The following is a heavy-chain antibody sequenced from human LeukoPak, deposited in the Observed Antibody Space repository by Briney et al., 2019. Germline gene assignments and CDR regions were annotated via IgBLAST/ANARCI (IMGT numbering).Heavy chain of an antibody. CDR3: ARGEGAITFGG. CDR1: GGSISSSSYY. D-gene: IGHD1-20*01. Sequence: SETLSLTCTVPGGSISSSSYYWGWIRQPPGKGLEWIGSIYYSGSTYYNPSLKSRVTISVDTSKNQFSLKLSSVTAADTAVYYCARGEGAITFGGWGQGTLVTVSS. J-gene: IGHJ4*02. V-gene: IGHV4-39*07. CDR2: IYYSGST.